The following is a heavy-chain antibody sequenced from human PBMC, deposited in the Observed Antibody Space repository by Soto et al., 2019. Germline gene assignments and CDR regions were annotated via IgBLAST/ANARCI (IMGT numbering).Heavy chain of an antibody. CDR1: GFTFSSYW. Sequence: GGSLRLSCAASGFTFSSYWMSWVRQAPGKGLEWVANIKQDGSEKYYVDSVKGRFTISRDNAKNSLYLQMNSLRAEDTAVYYCAREGIAVAPDDFDYWGQGTLVTVSS. CDR3: AREGIAVAPDDFDY. V-gene: IGHV3-7*01. CDR2: IKQDGSEK. J-gene: IGHJ4*02. D-gene: IGHD6-19*01.